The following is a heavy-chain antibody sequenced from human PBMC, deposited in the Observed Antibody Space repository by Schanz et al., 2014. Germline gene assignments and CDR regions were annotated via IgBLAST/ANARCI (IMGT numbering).Heavy chain of an antibody. V-gene: IGHV3-23*04. CDR1: GFGFSSYS. CDR3: ARIGGSVFDY. CDR2: IGTSGGT. D-gene: IGHD3-10*01. J-gene: IGHJ4*02. Sequence: EVQLVQSGGGLVQPGGSLRLSCAASGFGFSSYSMNWVRQAPGKGLEWVSTIGTSGGTNYAESVKGRFTISRDNSKNTLYLQMDSLRAEDTAVYYCARIGGSVFDYWAQGTLVTVSS.